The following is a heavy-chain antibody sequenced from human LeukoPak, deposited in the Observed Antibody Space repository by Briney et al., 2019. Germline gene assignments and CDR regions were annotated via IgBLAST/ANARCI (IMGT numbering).Heavy chain of an antibody. CDR1: GGSISSSSYY. D-gene: IGHD3-3*01. J-gene: IGHJ4*02. Sequence: SETLSLTCTVSGGSISSSSYYWGWIRQPPGKGLEWIESIYYSGGTYYNPSLNSRVTISVDTSKNQFSLKLSSVTAADAAVYYCARVYYDFWKNYFDYWGQGTLVTVSS. CDR2: IYYSGGT. CDR3: ARVYYDFWKNYFDY. V-gene: IGHV4-39*01.